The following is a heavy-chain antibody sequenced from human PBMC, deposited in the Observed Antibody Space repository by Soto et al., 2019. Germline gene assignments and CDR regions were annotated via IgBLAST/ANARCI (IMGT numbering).Heavy chain of an antibody. CDR1: GGTFSSYA. J-gene: IGHJ5*02. CDR3: ARARGGSYVLGWFEP. V-gene: IGHV1-69*01. Sequence: KVSCKASGGTFSSYAISWVRQAPGQGLEWMGGIIPIFGTANYAQKFQGRVTITADESTSTAYMELSSLRSEDTAVYYCARARGGSYVLGWFEPWGQGTLVTVSS. D-gene: IGHD1-26*01. CDR2: IIPIFGTA.